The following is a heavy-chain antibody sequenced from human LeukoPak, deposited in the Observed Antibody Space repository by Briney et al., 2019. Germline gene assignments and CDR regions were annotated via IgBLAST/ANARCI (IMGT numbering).Heavy chain of an antibody. CDR1: GGSISTNY. J-gene: IGHJ5*02. Sequence: SETLSLTCTVSGGSISTNYWSWVRQPAGKGLEWIGRIFASGSTNYNPSLKSRVTMSVDTSKNQFSLKLSSVTAADTAVYYCASPRYSSSWVWFDPWGQGTLVTVSS. V-gene: IGHV4-4*07. CDR3: ASPRYSSSWVWFDP. D-gene: IGHD6-13*01. CDR2: IFASGST.